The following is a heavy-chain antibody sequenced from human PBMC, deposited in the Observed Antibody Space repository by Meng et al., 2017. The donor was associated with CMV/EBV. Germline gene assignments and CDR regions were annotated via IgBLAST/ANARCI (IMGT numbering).Heavy chain of an antibody. CDR3: ARDGANRAFDY. CDR2: ISYDGSHK. D-gene: IGHD3-16*01. V-gene: IGHV3-30-3*01. CDR1: GFTFSSYA. Sequence: GESLKISCAASGFTFSSYAMHWVRQAPGKGLEWVAVISYDGSHKYYADSVKGRFTISRDNSKNTLYLQMNSLRAEDTAVYYCARDGANRAFDYWGQGTLVTVSS. J-gene: IGHJ4*02.